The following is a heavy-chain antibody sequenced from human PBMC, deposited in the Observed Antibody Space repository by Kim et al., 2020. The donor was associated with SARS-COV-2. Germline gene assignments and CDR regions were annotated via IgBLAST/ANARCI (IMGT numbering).Heavy chain of an antibody. CDR2: INHSGST. CDR3: ARGGGLWPYDILTGYKPVDI. Sequence: SETLSLTCAVYGGSFSGYYWSWIRQPPGKGLEWIGEINHSGSTNYNPSLKSRVTISVDTSKNQFSLKLSSVTAADTAVYYCARGGGLWPYDILTGYKPVDIWGQGTMVTVSS. J-gene: IGHJ3*02. D-gene: IGHD3-9*01. CDR1: GGSFSGYY. V-gene: IGHV4-34*01.